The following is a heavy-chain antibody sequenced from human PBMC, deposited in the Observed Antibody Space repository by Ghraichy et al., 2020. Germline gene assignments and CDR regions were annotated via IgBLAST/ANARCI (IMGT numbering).Heavy chain of an antibody. V-gene: IGHV3-21*01. CDR1: GFTFSSYS. Sequence: GSLNISCAASGFTFSSYSMNWVRQAPGKGLEWVSSISSSTSYIYYADSVEGRFTISRDNAKNSLYLQMNSLRAEDTAVYYCARDAMTTVTISDAFDIWGQGTMVTVSS. D-gene: IGHD4-17*01. J-gene: IGHJ3*02. CDR2: ISSSTSYI. CDR3: ARDAMTTVTISDAFDI.